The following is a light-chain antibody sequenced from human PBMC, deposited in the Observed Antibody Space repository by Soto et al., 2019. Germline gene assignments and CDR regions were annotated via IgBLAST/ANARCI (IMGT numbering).Light chain of an antibody. V-gene: IGLV2-14*01. CDR2: EVG. J-gene: IGLJ1*01. Sequence: QSVLTQPASVSGSPGQSITISCTGTSSDVGGYNYVSWYQQHPGNAPKLMLYEVGNRPSGVPSRFSGSKSGNTAFLTVSGLRPEDEAEYYCSSFAGRNTYVFGSGTKVTVL. CDR1: SSDVGGYNY. CDR3: SSFAGRNTYV.